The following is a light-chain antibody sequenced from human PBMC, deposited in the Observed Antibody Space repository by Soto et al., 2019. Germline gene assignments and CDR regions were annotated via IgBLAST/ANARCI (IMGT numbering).Light chain of an antibody. CDR1: QAISSY. J-gene: IGKJ1*01. Sequence: DIQLTQSPYFLSASVGDRVTITCRASQAISSYLAWFQQRPGKAPKVLIYAASTLQSGVPSRFSGSASGTEFTLTISSLQPEDFATYFCQQLNSYPWTFGQGTNVEIK. V-gene: IGKV1-9*01. CDR3: QQLNSYPWT. CDR2: AAS.